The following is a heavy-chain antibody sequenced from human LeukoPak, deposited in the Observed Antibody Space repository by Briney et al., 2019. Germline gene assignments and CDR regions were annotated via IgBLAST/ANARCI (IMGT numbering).Heavy chain of an antibody. D-gene: IGHD3-22*01. V-gene: IGHV4-34*01. CDR3: ARGIRDYDSSGYYFDY. Sequence: SQTLSLTCAVCGGSFSVYYWSWIRQPPGKGLEWIGEINHSGSTNYNPSLKSRVTISVDTSKNQFSLKLSSVTAADTAVYYCARGIRDYDSSGYYFDYWGQGTLVTVSS. CDR2: INHSGST. CDR1: GGSFSVYY. J-gene: IGHJ4*02.